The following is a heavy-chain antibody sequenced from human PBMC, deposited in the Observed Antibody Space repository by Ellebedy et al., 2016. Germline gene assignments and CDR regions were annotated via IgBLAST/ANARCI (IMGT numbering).Heavy chain of an antibody. CDR2: ISHSGST. CDR3: ARAVYNSNWYYFDS. J-gene: IGHJ4*02. Sequence: SETLSLXXSVSGGSISSHDYYYSWIRQSPGKGLEWIGYISHSGSTYYNPSLKSRVTISVDTSKNQFSLKLSSVTAADTAVFYCARAVYNSNWYYFDSWGQGTLVTVSS. CDR1: GGSISSHDYY. D-gene: IGHD2/OR15-2a*01. V-gene: IGHV4-30-4*01.